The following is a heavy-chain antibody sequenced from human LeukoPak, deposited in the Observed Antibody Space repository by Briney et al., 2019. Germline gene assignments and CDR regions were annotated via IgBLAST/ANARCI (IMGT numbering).Heavy chain of an antibody. V-gene: IGHV3-7*01. J-gene: IGHJ4*02. CDR2: IKQDGSEK. D-gene: IGHD4-17*01. CDR3: VRYRDGEYDY. Sequence: GGSLRLSRAGSGFTFSSHLMTWVRPAPGKGREWVANIKQDGSEKYYVDSVKGRFTISRDNAKSSLYLEMSSLRAEDTAVYYCVRYRDGEYDYWGQGTLVTVSS. CDR1: GFTFSSHL.